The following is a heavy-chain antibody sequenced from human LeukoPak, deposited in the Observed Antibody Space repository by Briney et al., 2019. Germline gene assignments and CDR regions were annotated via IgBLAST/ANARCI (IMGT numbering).Heavy chain of an antibody. Sequence: ASVKVSCKASGGTFSSYAISWVRQAPGQGLEWMGGIIPIFGTANYAQKFQGRVTITADESTSTAYMELSSLRSEDTAVYYCAVSSWSQRRMDVWGQGTTVTVSS. CDR3: AVSSWSQRRMDV. CDR1: GGTFSSYA. V-gene: IGHV1-69*13. D-gene: IGHD6-13*01. CDR2: IIPIFGTA. J-gene: IGHJ6*02.